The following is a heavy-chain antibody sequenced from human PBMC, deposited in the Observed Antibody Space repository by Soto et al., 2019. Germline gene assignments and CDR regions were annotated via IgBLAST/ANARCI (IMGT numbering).Heavy chain of an antibody. CDR3: ARDRLYGAGLIDV. V-gene: IGHV3-30-3*01. Sequence: QVQLVESGGGVVQPGRSLRLSCAASGFTFSSYGMHWVRQAPGKGLEWVAVISSDGSDKYYSDSVKGRFTISRDHSKNTLYVQLNRMRAEDTALYYCARDRLYGAGLIDVWGQGTTVTVSS. CDR1: GFTFSSYG. J-gene: IGHJ6*02. D-gene: IGHD3-10*01. CDR2: ISSDGSDK.